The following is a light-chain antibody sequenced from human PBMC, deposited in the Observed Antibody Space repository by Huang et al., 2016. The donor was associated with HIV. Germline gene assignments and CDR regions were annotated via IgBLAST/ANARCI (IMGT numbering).Light chain of an antibody. V-gene: IGKV3-15*01. CDR1: QSVTGN. CDR3: QQYNKWPRT. J-gene: IGKJ3*01. Sequence: EIVMTQSPATLSVSPGERATLSCRASQSVTGNLAWYQHKPGQPPRLLIYGASTRAACAAARFNASGSGTEFTLTINSLQSEDFAVYYCQQYNKWPRTFGPGTKVDVK. CDR2: GAS.